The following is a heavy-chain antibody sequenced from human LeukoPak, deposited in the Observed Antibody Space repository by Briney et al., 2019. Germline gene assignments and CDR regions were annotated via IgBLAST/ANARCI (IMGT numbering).Heavy chain of an antibody. CDR1: GFTFSSYA. CDR3: AKGLGGATRAMDV. D-gene: IGHD2-21*01. J-gene: IGHJ6*02. CDR2: ISGSGTNT. V-gene: IGHV3-23*01. Sequence: GGSLRLSCAASGFTFSSYAMIWVRKAPGKGLKWVSSISGSGTNTYYADAVEGRFTISRDTPKSTLFLQMSSLRPEDTAVYYCAKGLGGATRAMDVWGQGTTVTVSS.